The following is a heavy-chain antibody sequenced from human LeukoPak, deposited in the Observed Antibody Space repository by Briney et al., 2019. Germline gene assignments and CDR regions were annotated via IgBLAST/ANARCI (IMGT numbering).Heavy chain of an antibody. CDR3: ARDNKYSSGWYSNYYYYMDV. J-gene: IGHJ6*03. D-gene: IGHD6-19*01. V-gene: IGHV3-7*01. CDR1: GFTFSSYW. CDR2: IKQDGSEE. Sequence: GGSLRLSCAASGFTFSSYWMSWVRQAPGKGLDWVANIKQDGSEEYYVDSVKGRFTISRDNAKNSLYLQMNSLRAEDTAVYYCARDNKYSSGWYSNYYYYMDVWGKGTTVTVSS.